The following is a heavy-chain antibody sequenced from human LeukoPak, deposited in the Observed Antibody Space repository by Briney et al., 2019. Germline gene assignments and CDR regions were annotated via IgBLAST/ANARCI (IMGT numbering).Heavy chain of an antibody. V-gene: IGHV4-61*05. D-gene: IGHD3-3*01. Sequence: SSETLSLTCTVSGGSISSSNYYCSWIRQPPGKGLEWIGYIYYSGSTNYNPSLKSRVTISVDTSKNQFSLKLSSVTAADTAVYYCARGGSEYDFWSGYYGDYWGQGTLVTVSS. J-gene: IGHJ4*02. CDR3: ARGGSEYDFWSGYYGDY. CDR2: IYYSGST. CDR1: GGSISSSNYY.